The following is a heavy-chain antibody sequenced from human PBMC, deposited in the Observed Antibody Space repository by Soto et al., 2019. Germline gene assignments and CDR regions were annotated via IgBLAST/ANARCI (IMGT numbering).Heavy chain of an antibody. CDR1: GYTFTNFY. Sequence: QVQLVQSGAEVKEPGASVKISCKGSGYTFTNFYIHWVRQAPGQGLEWMGIVNPNGGSTNYAQHFKRRITISRDTSTSTVYMDLSSLRSEDTAVYYCARGLASGDYWGQGTLVTVSS. V-gene: IGHV1-46*01. CDR2: VNPNGGST. J-gene: IGHJ4*02. CDR3: ARGLASGDY. D-gene: IGHD6-6*01.